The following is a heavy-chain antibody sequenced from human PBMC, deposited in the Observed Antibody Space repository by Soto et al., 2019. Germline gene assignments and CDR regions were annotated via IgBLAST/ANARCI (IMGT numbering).Heavy chain of an antibody. J-gene: IGHJ5*02. CDR1: GGSISGYF. CDR2: IYYSGST. V-gene: IGHV4-59*01. CDR3: ARHRYGSGSLYNWFDP. Sequence: LSLTCTVSGGSISGYFWSWMRQPPGKELEWIGYIYYSGSTNYNPSLKSRITMSVDSSKNQFSLKLSSVTAADTAVYYCARHRYGSGSLYNWFDPWGQGTLVTVSS. D-gene: IGHD3-10*01.